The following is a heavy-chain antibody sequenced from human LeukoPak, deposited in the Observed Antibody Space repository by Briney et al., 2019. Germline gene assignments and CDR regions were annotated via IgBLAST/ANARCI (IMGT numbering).Heavy chain of an antibody. Sequence: PGGSLRLSCAASGFTFSSYAMSWVRQAPGKGLEWVSAISGSGGSTYYADSVKGRFTISRDNSKNTLYLQMNSLRAEDTAVYYCAREVGDIVVVPAAPYYFDYWGQGTLVTVSS. CDR1: GFTFSSYA. J-gene: IGHJ4*02. CDR2: ISGSGGST. V-gene: IGHV3-23*01. D-gene: IGHD2-2*01. CDR3: AREVGDIVVVPAAPYYFDY.